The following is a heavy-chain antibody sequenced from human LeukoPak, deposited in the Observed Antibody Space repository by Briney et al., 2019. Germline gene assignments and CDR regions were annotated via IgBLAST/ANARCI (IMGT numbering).Heavy chain of an antibody. Sequence: SETLSLTCTVSGGSISSSFYYWGWIRQPPGKGLEWIGYIYYSGSTYYNPSLKSRVTISVDTSKNQFSLKLSSVTAADTAVYYCARVPRGSYPDYWGQGTLVTVSS. D-gene: IGHD3-16*02. J-gene: IGHJ4*02. CDR2: IYYSGST. CDR1: GGSISSSFYY. V-gene: IGHV4-30-4*08. CDR3: ARVPRGSYPDY.